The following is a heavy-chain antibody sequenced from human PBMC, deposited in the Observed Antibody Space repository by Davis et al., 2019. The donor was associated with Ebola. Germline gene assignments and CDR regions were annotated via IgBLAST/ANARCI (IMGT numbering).Heavy chain of an antibody. V-gene: IGHV3-7*01. CDR2: IKQDGSEK. CDR3: ARVGLEGLRAGGGMDV. CDR1: GFTFSSYW. D-gene: IGHD2-8*02. Sequence: GESLKISCAASGFTFSSYWMSWVRQAPGKGLEWVANIKQDGSEKYYVDSVKGRFTISRDNAKNSLYLQMNSLRAGDTAVYYCARVGLEGLRAGGGMDVWGQGTTVTVSS. J-gene: IGHJ6*02.